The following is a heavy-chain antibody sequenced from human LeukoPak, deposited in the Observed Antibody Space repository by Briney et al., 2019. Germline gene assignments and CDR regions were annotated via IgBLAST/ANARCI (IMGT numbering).Heavy chain of an antibody. CDR2: TSGSGGRT. CDR3: ARVAIMSYSSSWYFDY. V-gene: IGHV3-23*01. Sequence: GGSLRLSCVASGFTFSSYAINWVRQAPGKGLEWVSGTSGSGGRTYYADSVKGRFTISRENSKNTLYLQMNSLRAEDTAVYYCARVAIMSYSSSWYFDYWGQGTLVTVSS. CDR1: GFTFSSYA. D-gene: IGHD6-13*01. J-gene: IGHJ4*02.